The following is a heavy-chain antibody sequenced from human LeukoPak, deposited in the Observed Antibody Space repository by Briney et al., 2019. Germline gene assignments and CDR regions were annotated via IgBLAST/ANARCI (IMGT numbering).Heavy chain of an antibody. D-gene: IGHD3-22*01. CDR2: ISAYNGNT. CDR1: GYTFTSYG. J-gene: IGHJ4*02. CDR3: ARDRTYYYDSSGYPDY. V-gene: IGHV1-18*01. Sequence: GASVKVSCKASGYTFTSYGISWVRQAPGQGLEWMRWISAYNGNTNYAQKLQGRVTMTTDTSTSTAYMELRSLRSDDTAVYYCARDRTYYYDSSGYPDYWGQGTLVTVSS.